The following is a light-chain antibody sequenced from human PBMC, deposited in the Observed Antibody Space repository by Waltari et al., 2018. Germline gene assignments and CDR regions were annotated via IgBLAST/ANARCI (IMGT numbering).Light chain of an antibody. V-gene: IGKV3-11*01. Sequence: MASQSVSNYLACYQQTSGQAPRLLMYDSSITATGIPARFSGSGSGTDFTLTISSLEPEDSAVYYCQQRSGWPPVLIFGQGTRLEIK. CDR1: QSVSNY. CDR2: DSS. CDR3: QQRSGWPPVLI. J-gene: IGKJ5*01.